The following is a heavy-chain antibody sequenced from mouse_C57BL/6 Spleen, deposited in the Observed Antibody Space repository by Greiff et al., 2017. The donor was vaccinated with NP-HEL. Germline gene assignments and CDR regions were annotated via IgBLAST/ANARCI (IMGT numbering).Heavy chain of an antibody. D-gene: IGHD2-4*01. J-gene: IGHJ3*01. CDR1: GFTFSSYT. CDR3: ARLHLYDYFAY. Sequence: EVKLVESGGGLVKPGGSLKLSCAASGFTFSSYTMSWVRQTPEKRLEWVATISGGGGNTYYPDNVKGRFTISRDNAKNTLYLQMSSLRSEDTALYYCARLHLYDYFAYWGQGTLVTVSA. CDR2: ISGGGGNT. V-gene: IGHV5-9*01.